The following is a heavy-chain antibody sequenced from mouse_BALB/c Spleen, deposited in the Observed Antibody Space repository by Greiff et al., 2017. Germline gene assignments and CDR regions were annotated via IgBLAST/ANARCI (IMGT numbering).Heavy chain of an antibody. Sequence: VQLQQSGAELVKPGASVRLSCTASGFNIKDTYMHWVKQRPEQGLEWIGRIDPANGNTKYDPKFQGKATITADTSSNTAYLQLSSLTSEDTAVYYCARSSLYGNFLFDYWGQGTTLTVSS. CDR2: IDPANGNT. V-gene: IGHV14-3*02. CDR1: GFNIKDTY. CDR3: ARSSLYGNFLFDY. J-gene: IGHJ2*01. D-gene: IGHD2-1*01.